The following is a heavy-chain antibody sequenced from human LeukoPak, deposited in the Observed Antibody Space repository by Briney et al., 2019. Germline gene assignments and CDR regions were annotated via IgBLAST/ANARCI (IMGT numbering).Heavy chain of an antibody. CDR1: GGSISSGSYY. D-gene: IGHD2-2*01. CDR3: ARDLGYCSSTSCLNWFDP. J-gene: IGHJ5*02. V-gene: IGHV4-61*02. Sequence: SSQTLSLTCTVSGGSISSGSYYWSSIRQPAGKGLEWIGRIYTSGSTNYNPSLKSRVTISVDTSKNQFSLKLSSVTAADTAVYYCARDLGYCSSTSCLNWFDPWGQGTLVTVSS. CDR2: IYTSGST.